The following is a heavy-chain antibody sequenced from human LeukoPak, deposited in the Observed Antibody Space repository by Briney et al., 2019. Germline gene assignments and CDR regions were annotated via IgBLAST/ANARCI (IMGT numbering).Heavy chain of an antibody. D-gene: IGHD6-13*01. Sequence: ASVKVSCKASGGTFSSYAISWVRQAPGQGLEWMGGIIPIFGTANYAQKFQGRVTITADESTSTAHMELSSLRSEDTAVYYCARTFELHSSSWYVPHRNFDYWGQGTLVTVSS. J-gene: IGHJ4*02. CDR2: IIPIFGTA. V-gene: IGHV1-69*13. CDR3: ARTFELHSSSWYVPHRNFDY. CDR1: GGTFSSYA.